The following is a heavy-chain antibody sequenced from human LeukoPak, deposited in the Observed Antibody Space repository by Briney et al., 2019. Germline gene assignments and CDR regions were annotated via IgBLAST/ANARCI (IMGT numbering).Heavy chain of an antibody. J-gene: IGHJ4*02. D-gene: IGHD4-17*01. V-gene: IGHV3-74*01. CDR3: AGSTVTTWYFDY. CDR2: INSDGSST. Sequence: PGGSLRLSCAASGFTFSSYWMHWVRQAPGKGLVWVSRINSDGSSTSYADSVKGRFTISRDNAKNTLYLQMNSLRAEDTAVFYCAGSTVTTWYFDYWGQGTLVTVSS. CDR1: GFTFSSYW.